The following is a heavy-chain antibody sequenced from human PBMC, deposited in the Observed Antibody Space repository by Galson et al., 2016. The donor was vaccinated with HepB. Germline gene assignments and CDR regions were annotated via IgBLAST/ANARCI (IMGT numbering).Heavy chain of an antibody. J-gene: IGHJ6*02. CDR1: GFRFSDHN. Sequence: SLRLSCAASGFRFSDHNMNWVRQAPGRGLEWVAYISASSGTIYYADSVKGRFTISRDNANDSLSLQMNSLRAEDTAFYYCARPYTYYFGSGSYFDVLHYGMDVWGQGTTVTVSS. CDR2: ISASSGTI. CDR3: ARPYTYYFGSGSYFDVLHYGMDV. D-gene: IGHD3-10*01. V-gene: IGHV3-48*01.